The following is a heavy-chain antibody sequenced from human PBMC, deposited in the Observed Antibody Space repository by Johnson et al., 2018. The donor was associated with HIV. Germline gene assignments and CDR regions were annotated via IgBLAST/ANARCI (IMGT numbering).Heavy chain of an antibody. Sequence: EQLVESGGDLVKPGGSLRLSCAASGFIFSHARMGWVRQAPGKGLEWVANIKQDGSEKYYVDAVKGRFTISRDNAKNSLYLQMNSLRAEYTAVYYCARRDTYYYDSTPGAFDIWGQGTMVTVSS. D-gene: IGHD3-22*01. CDR2: IKQDGSEK. CDR3: ARRDTYYYDSTPGAFDI. J-gene: IGHJ3*02. V-gene: IGHV3-7*03. CDR1: GFIFSHAR.